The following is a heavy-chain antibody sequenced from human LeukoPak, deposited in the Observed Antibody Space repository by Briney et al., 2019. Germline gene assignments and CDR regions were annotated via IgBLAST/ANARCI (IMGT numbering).Heavy chain of an antibody. J-gene: IGHJ3*02. CDR3: ARDLRVDTAMADAFDI. CDR1: GYTFTGYY. Sequence: ASVKVSCKASGYTFTGYYMHWVRQAPGQGLEWMGWINPNSGGTNYAQKFQGRVTMTRDTSISTAYMKLSRLRSDDTAVYYCARDLRVDTAMADAFDIWGQGTMVTVSS. D-gene: IGHD5-18*01. CDR2: INPNSGGT. V-gene: IGHV1-2*02.